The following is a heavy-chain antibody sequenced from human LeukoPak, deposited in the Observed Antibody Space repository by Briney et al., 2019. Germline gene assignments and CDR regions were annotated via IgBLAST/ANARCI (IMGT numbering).Heavy chain of an antibody. CDR3: ARIEKFWGGTTYYYYMDV. CDR2: IIPIFGTA. CDR1: GGTFSSYA. V-gene: IGHV1-69*05. J-gene: IGHJ6*03. Sequence: ASVKVSCKASGGTFSSYAISWVRQAPGQGLEWMGGIIPIFGTANYAQKFQGRVTITTDESTSTAYMELRSLRSDDTAVYYCARIEKFWGGTTYYYYMDVWGKGTTVTVSS. D-gene: IGHD3-16*01.